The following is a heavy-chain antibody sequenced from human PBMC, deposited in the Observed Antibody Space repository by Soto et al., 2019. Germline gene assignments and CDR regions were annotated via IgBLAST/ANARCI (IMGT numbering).Heavy chain of an antibody. CDR3: AKIPSRGMIFGAGS. D-gene: IGHD3-3*01. CDR1: GFIFRNHV. V-gene: IGHV3-23*05. J-gene: IGHJ5*02. Sequence: GGSLRLSCAASGFIFRNHVLNWVRQAPGKGLEWVSAIDNSGDGSFYADSVKGRFIISRDNSKDTVFLHMNNLRLEDTAFYYCAKIPSRGMIFGAGSWGQGTLVTVSS. CDR2: IDNSGDGS.